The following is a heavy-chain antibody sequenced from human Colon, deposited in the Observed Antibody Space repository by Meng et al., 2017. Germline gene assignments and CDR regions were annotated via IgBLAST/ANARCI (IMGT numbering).Heavy chain of an antibody. Sequence: SQTLSLTCAIPGDSVSTNNAAWHWIRQSPSRGLEWLGRTYYRSKWYYEYAASVKCRITINPDTSKNQCTLQLNSVTPEDTAVYFCARGRSGWPDDFDVWGQGTMVTVSS. J-gene: IGHJ3*01. V-gene: IGHV6-1*01. CDR3: ARGRSGWPDDFDV. CDR1: GDSVSTNNAA. D-gene: IGHD6-19*01. CDR2: TYYRSKWYY.